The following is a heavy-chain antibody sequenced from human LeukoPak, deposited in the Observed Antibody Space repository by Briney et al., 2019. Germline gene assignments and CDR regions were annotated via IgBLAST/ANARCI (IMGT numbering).Heavy chain of an antibody. CDR3: ARGDDSTGYPAFDY. J-gene: IGHJ4*02. CDR1: GYTFINYW. D-gene: IGHD3-22*01. CDR2: IYPGDSDS. V-gene: IGHV5-51*01. Sequence: GESLRISCKGSGYTFINYWIGWVRQIPGKGLEWMGIIYPGDSDSRYRPSFQGQVTISADKSISTAYLQWSSLKDSDTAMYYCARGDDSTGYPAFDYWGQGTLVTVSS.